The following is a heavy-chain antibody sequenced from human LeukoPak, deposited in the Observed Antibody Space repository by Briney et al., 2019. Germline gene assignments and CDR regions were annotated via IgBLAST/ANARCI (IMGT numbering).Heavy chain of an antibody. V-gene: IGHV4-59*01. CDR3: ARERLLWFGDRWFDP. D-gene: IGHD3-10*01. CDR1: GGSISSYY. CDR2: IYYSGST. J-gene: IGHJ5*02. Sequence: SETLSLTCTVSGGSISSYYWSWIRQPPGKGLEWIGYIYYSGSTNYNPSLKRRVTISVDTSKNQFSLKLSSVTAADTAVYYCARERLLWFGDRWFDPWGQGTLVTVSS.